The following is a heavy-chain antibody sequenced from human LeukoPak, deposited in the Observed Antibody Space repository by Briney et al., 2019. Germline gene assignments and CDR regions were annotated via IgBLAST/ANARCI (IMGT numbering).Heavy chain of an antibody. V-gene: IGHV3-23*01. D-gene: IGHD2-2*01. CDR1: GFTFSIYA. CDR2: ISGSGSST. CDR3: AKGGASLGYCSSTSCPDFYMDV. J-gene: IGHJ6*03. Sequence: QAGGSLRLSCAASGFTFSIYAMSWVRQAPGKGLEWVSTISGSGSSTYYADSVKGRFTISRDNSKNTLSLQMNSLRAEDTAVYYCAKGGASLGYCSSTSCPDFYMDVWGKGTTVTVSS.